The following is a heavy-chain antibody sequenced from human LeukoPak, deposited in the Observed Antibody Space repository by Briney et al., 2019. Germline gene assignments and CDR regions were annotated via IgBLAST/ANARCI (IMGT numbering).Heavy chain of an antibody. CDR1: GFTFSDYW. V-gene: IGHV3-7*01. Sequence: GGSLRLSCAASGFTFSDYWMTWVRQAPGKGLQWVANIKEDGSEKYYVDSVKGRFTISRDNAKNSLFLQMNSLIVEDTAVYYCARDHATGYFDYWGQGALVTVSS. D-gene: IGHD2-15*01. J-gene: IGHJ4*02. CDR2: IKEDGSEK. CDR3: ARDHATGYFDY.